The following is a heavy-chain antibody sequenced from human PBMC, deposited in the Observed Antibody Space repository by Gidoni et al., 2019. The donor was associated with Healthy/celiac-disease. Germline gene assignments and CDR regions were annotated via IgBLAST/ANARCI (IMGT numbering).Heavy chain of an antibody. CDR3: AREPERIYCSSTSCYSWFDP. Sequence: QVQLQQWGAGLLKPSETLSLPCAVYGGSFSGYYWSWIRQPPGTGLEWIGEITHSGSTNYNPSLKSRVTISVDTSKNQFSLKLSSVTAADTAVYYCAREPERIYCSSTSCYSWFDPWGQGTLVTVSS. D-gene: IGHD2-2*01. V-gene: IGHV4-34*01. CDR1: GGSFSGYY. J-gene: IGHJ5*02. CDR2: ITHSGST.